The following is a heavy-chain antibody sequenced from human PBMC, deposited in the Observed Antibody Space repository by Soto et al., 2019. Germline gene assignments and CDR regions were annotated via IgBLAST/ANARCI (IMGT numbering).Heavy chain of an antibody. V-gene: IGHV1-69*13. D-gene: IGHD2-8*01. Sequence: SVKVSCKASGGTFSSYAISWVRQAPGQGLEWMGGIIPIFGTANYAQKFQGRVTITADESTSTAYMELSSLRSEDTAVYYCAREAYCTNGVCYTEGYYYYYYGMDVWGQGTTFTVPS. CDR1: GGTFSSYA. CDR3: AREAYCTNGVCYTEGYYYYYYGMDV. CDR2: IIPIFGTA. J-gene: IGHJ6*01.